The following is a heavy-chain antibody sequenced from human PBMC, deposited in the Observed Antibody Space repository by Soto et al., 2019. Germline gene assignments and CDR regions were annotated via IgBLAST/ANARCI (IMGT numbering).Heavy chain of an antibody. J-gene: IGHJ6*02. Sequence: EVQLLESGGGLVQPGGSLRLSCAASGFTFSSYAMSWVRQAPGKGLEWVSAISGSGGSTYYADSVKGRFTITRDKSKNTLYPQMNSLRAEDTAVYYCAKDRPLCYGMDVWGQGTTVTVSS. CDR1: GFTFSSYA. D-gene: IGHD2-2*01. CDR2: ISGSGGST. CDR3: AKDRPLCYGMDV. V-gene: IGHV3-23*01.